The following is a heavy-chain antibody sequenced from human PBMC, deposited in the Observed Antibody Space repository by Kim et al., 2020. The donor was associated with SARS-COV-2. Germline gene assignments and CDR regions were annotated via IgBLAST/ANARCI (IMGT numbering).Heavy chain of an antibody. CDR2: SASTGDT. CDR3: ARGGGGEILTGYTRPYYYYGMDV. D-gene: IGHD3-9*01. CDR1: GFTFSTYA. J-gene: IGHJ6*02. V-gene: IGHV3-13*01. Sequence: GGSLRLSCVTSGFTFSTYAMHWVRQVPGKGLEWVSVSASTGDTYSLDSVKGRFTISRDDAKNSLFLQMNSLTPVDTAVYYCARGGGGEILTGYTRPYYYYGMDVWGQGTPVTVSS.